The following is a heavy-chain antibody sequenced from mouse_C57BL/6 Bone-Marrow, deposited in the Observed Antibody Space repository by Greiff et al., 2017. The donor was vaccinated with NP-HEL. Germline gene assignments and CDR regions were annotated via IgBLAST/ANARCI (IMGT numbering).Heavy chain of an antibody. CDR1: GYSFTGYY. CDR3: TRDSSGYRSSYAMDY. CDR2: INPSTGGT. D-gene: IGHD3-2*02. Sequence: VQLKESGPELVKPGASVKISCKASGYSFTGYYMNWVKQSPEKSLEWIGEINPSTGGTTYNQKFKAKATLTVDKSSSTAYMQLKSLTSEDSAVYYCTRDSSGYRSSYAMDYWGQGTSVTVSS. J-gene: IGHJ4*01. V-gene: IGHV1-42*01.